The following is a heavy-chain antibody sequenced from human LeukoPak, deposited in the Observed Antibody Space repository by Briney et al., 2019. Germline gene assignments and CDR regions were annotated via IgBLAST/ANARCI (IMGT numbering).Heavy chain of an antibody. CDR1: EYSFPTYW. CDR3: VRIRVFPLKRPYYFDY. J-gene: IGHJ4*02. CDR2: IYPGDSDT. D-gene: IGHD3-10*01. Sequence: GESLKISCKGSEYSFPTYWIAWVRQMPGKGLEWMGIIYPGDSDTRYSPSFQGQVTISADKSISTAYLQWSSLKASDTAMYCCVRIRVFPLKRPYYFDYWGQGTLVTVSS. V-gene: IGHV5-51*01.